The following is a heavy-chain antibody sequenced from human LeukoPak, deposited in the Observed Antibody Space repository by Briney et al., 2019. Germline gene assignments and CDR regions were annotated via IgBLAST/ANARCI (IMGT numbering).Heavy chain of an antibody. CDR1: GYTFTGYY. J-gene: IGHJ4*02. CDR2: INPNSGGT. CDR3: ERTSLYCSGGSCPSYFDY. Sequence: ASVKVSCKASGYTFTGYYMHWVRQAPGQGLEWMGRINPNSGGTNYAQKFQGRVTMTRDTSISTAYMELSRLRSDDTAVYYCERTSLYCSGGSCPSYFDYWGQGTLVTVSS. D-gene: IGHD2-15*01. V-gene: IGHV1-2*06.